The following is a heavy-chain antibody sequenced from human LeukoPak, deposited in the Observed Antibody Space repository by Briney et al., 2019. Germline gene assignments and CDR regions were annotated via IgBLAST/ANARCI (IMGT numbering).Heavy chain of an antibody. CDR2: ISYDGSNK. CDR3: ASPFVVVVPAAIRGGY. J-gene: IGHJ4*02. V-gene: IGHV3-30-3*01. CDR1: GFTFSSYA. Sequence: GRSLRLSCAASGFTFSSYAMHWVRQAPGKGLEWVAVISYDGSNKYYADSVKGRFTISRDNSKNTLYLQMNSLRAEDTAVYYCASPFVVVVPAAIRGGYWGQGTLVTVSS. D-gene: IGHD2-2*02.